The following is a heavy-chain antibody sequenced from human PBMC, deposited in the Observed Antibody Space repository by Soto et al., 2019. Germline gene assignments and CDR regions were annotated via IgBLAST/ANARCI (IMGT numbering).Heavy chain of an antibody. D-gene: IGHD1-7*01. CDR1: GYTFSSHG. CDR3: ARGWGELGD. Sequence: QVQRVQSGAEVKKPGASVKVSCKASGYTFSSHGITWVRQAPGQRLEWMGWISPYSGDKNYAKTLQGRVTMTTATSTSTAYMELRSLRSEDTAAYFWARGWGELGDWGHGTLVTVSS. CDR2: ISPYSGDK. V-gene: IGHV1-18*01. J-gene: IGHJ4*01.